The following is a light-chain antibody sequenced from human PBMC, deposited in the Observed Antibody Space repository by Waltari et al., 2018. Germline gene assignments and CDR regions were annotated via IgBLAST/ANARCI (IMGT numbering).Light chain of an antibody. J-gene: IGLJ3*02. Sequence: QSALTQPASVSGSPGQSITISCTATSSDLGIYTLVSWYQQHPGKAPKLILYEGTKRPSGVSNRFSGSKSGNTASLTISGLQAEDEADYYCCSYAGSRVFGGGTKLTVL. CDR2: EGT. CDR3: CSYAGSRV. CDR1: SSDLGIYTL. V-gene: IGLV2-23*01.